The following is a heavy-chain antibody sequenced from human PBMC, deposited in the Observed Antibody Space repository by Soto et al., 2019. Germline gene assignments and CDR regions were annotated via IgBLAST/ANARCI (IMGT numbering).Heavy chain of an antibody. J-gene: IGHJ5*02. CDR2: ISAYNGNT. CDR3: ARDLGCSSTSCYGGVGYNWFDP. V-gene: IGHV1-18*01. Sequence: ASVKVSCKASGYTFTSYGISWVRQAPGQGLEWMGWISAYNGNTNYAQKLQGRVTMTTDTSTSTAYMELRSLRSDDTAVYYCARDLGCSSTSCYGGVGYNWFDPWGQGTLVTVSS. CDR1: GYTFTSYG. D-gene: IGHD2-2*01.